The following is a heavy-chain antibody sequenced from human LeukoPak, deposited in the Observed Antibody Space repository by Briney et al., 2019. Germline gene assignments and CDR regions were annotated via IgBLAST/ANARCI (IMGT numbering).Heavy chain of an antibody. D-gene: IGHD3-10*01. CDR2: INHSGST. Sequence: SETLSLTCAVYGGSFSGYYWSWIRQPPGKGLEWIGEINHSGSTNYNPSLKSRVTISVDTSKNQFSLKLSSVTAADTAVYYCARGQATMVRGVYFDYWGQGTLDTVSS. CDR1: GGSFSGYY. CDR3: ARGQATMVRGVYFDY. V-gene: IGHV4-34*01. J-gene: IGHJ4*02.